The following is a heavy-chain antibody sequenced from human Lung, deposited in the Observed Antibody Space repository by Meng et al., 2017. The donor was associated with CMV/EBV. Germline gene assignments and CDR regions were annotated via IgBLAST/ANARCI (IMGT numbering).Heavy chain of an antibody. Sequence: SETLSLXCAVYGGFFSGYYWSWIRQPPGKGLEWIGEINHSGSTNYNPSLKSRVTISVDTSKNQFSLKLSSVTAADTAVYYCARGGRGYSGLLPYGDWGQGTLVTVSS. D-gene: IGHD5-12*01. CDR3: ARGGRGYSGLLPYGD. J-gene: IGHJ4*02. CDR1: GGFFSGYY. CDR2: INHSGST. V-gene: IGHV4-34*01.